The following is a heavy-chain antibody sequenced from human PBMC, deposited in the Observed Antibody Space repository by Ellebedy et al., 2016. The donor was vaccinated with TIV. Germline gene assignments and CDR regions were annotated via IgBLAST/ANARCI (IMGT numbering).Heavy chain of an antibody. CDR1: GFTVSSNY. CDR3: ARDRRWAYCSSTSCYSYYFDY. J-gene: IGHJ4*02. D-gene: IGHD2-2*01. CDR2: IYSGGST. Sequence: GESLKISXAASGFTVSSNYMSWVRQAPGKGLEWVSVIYSGGSTYYADSVKGRFTISRHNSKNTLYLQMNSLRAEDTAVYYCARDRRWAYCSSTSCYSYYFDYWGQGTLVTVSS. V-gene: IGHV3-53*04.